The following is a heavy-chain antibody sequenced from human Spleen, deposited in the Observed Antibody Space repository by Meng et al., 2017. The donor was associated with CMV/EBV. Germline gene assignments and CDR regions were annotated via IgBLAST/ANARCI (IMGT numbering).Heavy chain of an antibody. V-gene: IGHV1-18*01. J-gene: IGHJ5*02. Sequence: ASVKVSCKVSGHTFNSYGITWVRQAPGQGLEWVGWISSYNRNTNYAQKFRGRVTITTDESTSTAYMELSSLRSEDTAVYYCARGALPQLLMDAWWFDPWGQGTLVTVSS. CDR1: GHTFNSYG. D-gene: IGHD2-2*01. CDR2: ISSYNRNT. CDR3: ARGALPQLLMDAWWFDP.